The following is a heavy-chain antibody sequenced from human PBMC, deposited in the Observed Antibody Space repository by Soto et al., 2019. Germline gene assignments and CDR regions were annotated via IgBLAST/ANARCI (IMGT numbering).Heavy chain of an antibody. J-gene: IGHJ6*02. Sequence: SETLSLTCAVSGGSISSVNWWSWVRQPPGKGLEWIGEIYHSGSTNYNPSLKSRVTISVDKSKNQFSLKLSSVTAADTAVYYCARGHLGMVAATKPYYYYGMDVWGQGTTVTVSS. CDR1: GGSISSVNW. CDR3: ARGHLGMVAATKPYYYYGMDV. V-gene: IGHV4-4*02. D-gene: IGHD2-15*01. CDR2: IYHSGST.